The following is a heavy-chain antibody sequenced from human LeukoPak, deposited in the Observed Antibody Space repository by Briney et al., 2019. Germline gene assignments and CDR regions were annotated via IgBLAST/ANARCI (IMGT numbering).Heavy chain of an antibody. D-gene: IGHD1-14*01. CDR3: ARSEKARRPSGPLSN. CDR1: GGSFSGYY. V-gene: IGHV4-34*01. J-gene: IGHJ4*02. Sequence: PSETLSLTCAVYGGSFSGYYWSWIRQPPGKGLEWIGEINHSGSTNYNPSLKSRVTISVDTSKNQFSLKLSSVTAADTAVYYCARSEKARRPSGPLSNWGQGTLVTVSS. CDR2: INHSGST.